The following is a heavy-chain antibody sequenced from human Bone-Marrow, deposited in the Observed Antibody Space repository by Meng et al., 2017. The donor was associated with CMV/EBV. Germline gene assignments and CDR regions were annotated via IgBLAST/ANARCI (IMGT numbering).Heavy chain of an antibody. Sequence: SETLSLTCTASGDSISGTSYYWGWIRQAPGKGLEWIGSISYGGATHYNPSLKSRVTISLDKPKNQFSLRLNSVTAADTATYYCAKAGETILVIVFDPWGQGTLVTVSS. D-gene: IGHD3-16*02. CDR3: AKAGETILVIVFDP. J-gene: IGHJ5*02. CDR1: GDSISGTSYY. CDR2: ISYGGAT. V-gene: IGHV4-39*07.